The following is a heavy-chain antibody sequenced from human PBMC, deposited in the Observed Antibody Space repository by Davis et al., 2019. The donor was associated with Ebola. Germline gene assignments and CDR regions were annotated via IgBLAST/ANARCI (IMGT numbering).Heavy chain of an antibody. CDR1: GGSISSGGYS. CDR2: IYHYGGT. J-gene: IGHJ4*02. Sequence: SETLSLTCAVSGGSISSGGYSWSWIRQPPGKGLQWIGYIYHYGGTYYNPSLKNRVTISADRSKNQFSLRLNSVTAADTGIYFCARDRHDNAAYGFWGQGTLVTVSS. V-gene: IGHV4-30-2*01. CDR3: ARDRHDNAAYGF. D-gene: IGHD3-16*01.